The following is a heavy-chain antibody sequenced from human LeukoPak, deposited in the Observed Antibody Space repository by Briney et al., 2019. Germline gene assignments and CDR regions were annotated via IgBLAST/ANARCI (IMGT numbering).Heavy chain of an antibody. CDR2: ISWNSGSI. J-gene: IGHJ3*02. V-gene: IGHV3-9*01. CDR3: AKDSYDYAGYAFDI. Sequence: GRSLRLSCAASGFTFDDYAMPWVRHAPGKGLEWVSGISWNSGSIGYADSVKGRFTISRDNAKNSLYLQMNSLRAEDTALYYCAKDSYDYAGYAFDIWGQGTMVTVSS. D-gene: IGHD3-16*01. CDR1: GFTFDDYA.